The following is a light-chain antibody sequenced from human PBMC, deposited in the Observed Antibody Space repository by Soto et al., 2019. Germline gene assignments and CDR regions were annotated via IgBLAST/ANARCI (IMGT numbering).Light chain of an antibody. Sequence: QSVMTQPPSVSAARGQTVTISCSGSSSNIGGNSVSWYQQLPGTAPKLLIYDDNKRPSGIPDRFSGSKSGTSATLGITGFQTGDEADYYCGLWDSSLSAYVFGTGTQLTVL. V-gene: IGLV1-51*01. J-gene: IGLJ1*01. CDR3: GLWDSSLSAYV. CDR2: DDN. CDR1: SSNIGGNS.